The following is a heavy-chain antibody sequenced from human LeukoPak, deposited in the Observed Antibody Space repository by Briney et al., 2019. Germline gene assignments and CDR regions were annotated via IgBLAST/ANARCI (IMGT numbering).Heavy chain of an antibody. J-gene: IGHJ4*02. D-gene: IGHD2-21*01. CDR3: ARRRVIPPHYFDY. Sequence: SETLSLTCAVSGGSISSGGYYWSWIRQPPGKGLEWIGYIYYSGSTNYNPSLKSRVTISVDTSKNQFSLKLSSVTAADTAVYYCARRRVIPPHYFDYWGQGTLVTVSS. CDR1: GGSISSGGYY. CDR2: IYYSGST. V-gene: IGHV4-61*08.